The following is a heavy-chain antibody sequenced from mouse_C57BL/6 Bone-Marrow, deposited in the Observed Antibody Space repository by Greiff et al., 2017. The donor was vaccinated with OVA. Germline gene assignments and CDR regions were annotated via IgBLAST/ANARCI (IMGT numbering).Heavy chain of an antibody. CDR1: GYTFTDYY. CDR2: IYPGSGNT. Sequence: QVQLQQSGAELVRPGASVKLSCKASGYTFTDYYINWVKQRPGQGLEWIARIYPGSGNTYYNEKFKGKATLTAEKSSSTAYMQLNSLTSEYSAVYFCARKAGCYYFHYWGQGTTLTVSS. V-gene: IGHV1-76*01. CDR3: ARKAGCYYFHY. J-gene: IGHJ2*01.